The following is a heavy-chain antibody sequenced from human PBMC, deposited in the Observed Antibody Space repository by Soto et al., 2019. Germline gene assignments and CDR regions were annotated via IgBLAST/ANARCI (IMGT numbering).Heavy chain of an antibody. CDR2: ISYDGSNK. CDR1: GFTFSSYA. Sequence: GGSLRLSCAASGFTFSSYAMHWVRQAPGKGLEWVAVISYDGSNKYYADSVKGRFTISRDNSKNTLYLQMNSLRAEDTAVYYCARGSRYYYDSGRAFDIWGQGTMVTVSS. D-gene: IGHD3-22*01. V-gene: IGHV3-30-3*01. J-gene: IGHJ3*02. CDR3: ARGSRYYYDSGRAFDI.